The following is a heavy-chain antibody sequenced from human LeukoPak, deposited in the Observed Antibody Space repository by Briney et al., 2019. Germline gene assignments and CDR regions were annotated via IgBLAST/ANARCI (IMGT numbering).Heavy chain of an antibody. J-gene: IGHJ4*02. V-gene: IGHV4-34*01. CDR3: ARSHSGSYFNGG. Sequence: PSETLSLTCAIYGGSFSGYYWSWIRQPPGKGLEWIGEINHSGSTNYNPSLKSRVTISVDTSKNQFSLKLSSVTAADTAVYYCARSHSGSYFNGGWGQGTLVTASS. CDR2: INHSGST. D-gene: IGHD1-26*01. CDR1: GGSFSGYY.